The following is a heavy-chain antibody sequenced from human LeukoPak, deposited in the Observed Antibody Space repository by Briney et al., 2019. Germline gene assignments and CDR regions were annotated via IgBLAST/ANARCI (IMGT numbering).Heavy chain of an antibody. J-gene: IGHJ3*02. D-gene: IGHD6-13*01. CDR1: GYTFTSYG. V-gene: IGHV1-18*01. CDR2: ISAYNGNT. CDR3: ARDKYSSSWSRTNAFDI. Sequence: ASVKVSCKASGYTFTSYGISWVRQAPGQGLEWMGWISAYNGNTNYAQKLQGRVTMTTDTSTTTAYMELRSLRSDDTAVYYCARDKYSSSWSRTNAFDIWGQGTMVTVSS.